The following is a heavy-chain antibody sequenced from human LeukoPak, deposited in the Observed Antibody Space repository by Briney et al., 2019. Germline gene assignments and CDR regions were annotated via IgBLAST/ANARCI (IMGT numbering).Heavy chain of an antibody. V-gene: IGHV4-4*07. J-gene: IGHJ4*02. D-gene: IGHD3-22*01. CDR3: ERDGSSRDDSGGYHY. CDR1: SPSVSSHH. CDR2: VHFSGNT. Sequence: SETLSLTCAVSSPSVSSHHWAWLRQPAGKGLEWVGRVHFSGNTNYIPSLRSRVAISLDKSKNELSLTLKSVSAADTAVYCCERDGSSRDDSGGYHYWGRGVLVIVSS.